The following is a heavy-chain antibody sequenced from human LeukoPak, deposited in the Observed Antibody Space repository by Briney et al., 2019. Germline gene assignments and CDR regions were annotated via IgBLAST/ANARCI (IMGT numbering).Heavy chain of an antibody. CDR3: AKASSGSSSRPVDY. V-gene: IGHV3-43*02. D-gene: IGHD3-10*01. CDR2: ISGDGGIS. CDR1: GFTFHEYA. Sequence: SGGSLRLSCVASGFTFHEYAMSWVRQVPGKGLEWVSLISGDGGISSYAGSVTGRFTIARDNSNNSLYLQMNSLRTEDTAFYYCAKASSGSSSRPVDYWGQGTLVTVSS. J-gene: IGHJ4*02.